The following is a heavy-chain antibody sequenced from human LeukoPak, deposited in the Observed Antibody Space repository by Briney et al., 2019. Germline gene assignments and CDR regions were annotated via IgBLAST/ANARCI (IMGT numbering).Heavy chain of an antibody. Sequence: GGSLRLSCAASGFTFSSYAMHWVRQAPGKGLEWVAVISYDGSNKYYADSVKGRFTISRDNSKNTLYLQMNSLRAEDTAVYYCAREWFGEPTGWDYWGQGTLVTVSS. J-gene: IGHJ4*02. V-gene: IGHV3-30-3*01. CDR2: ISYDGSNK. CDR3: AREWFGEPTGWDY. CDR1: GFTFSSYA. D-gene: IGHD3-10*01.